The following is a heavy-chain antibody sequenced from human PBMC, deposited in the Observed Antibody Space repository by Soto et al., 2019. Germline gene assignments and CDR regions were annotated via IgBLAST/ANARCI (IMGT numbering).Heavy chain of an antibody. CDR2: INAGNGNT. Sequence: ASVKVSCKASGYTFTSYAMHWVRQAPGQRLEWMGWINAGNGNTKYSQKFQGRVTITRDTSASTAYMELNSLRAEDTAVYYCARDLLYYDFWSGYYPMDVWGQGTTVTVSS. CDR3: ARDLLYYDFWSGYYPMDV. D-gene: IGHD3-3*01. J-gene: IGHJ6*02. V-gene: IGHV1-3*01. CDR1: GYTFTSYA.